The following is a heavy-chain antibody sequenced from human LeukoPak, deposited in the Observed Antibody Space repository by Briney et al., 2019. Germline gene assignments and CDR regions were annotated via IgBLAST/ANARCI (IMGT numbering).Heavy chain of an antibody. Sequence: GGSLRLSCAASGFTFSTYEMNWVRQAPGKGLEWVAYISNSGSTIYYVDSVKGRFTISRDNARNSLDLQMNSLRAEDTAVYYCARGPMLRGVIIRRSKSGYFDYWGQGTLVTVSS. CDR2: ISNSGSTI. V-gene: IGHV3-48*03. J-gene: IGHJ4*02. D-gene: IGHD3-10*01. CDR1: GFTFSTYE. CDR3: ARGPMLRGVIIRRSKSGYFDY.